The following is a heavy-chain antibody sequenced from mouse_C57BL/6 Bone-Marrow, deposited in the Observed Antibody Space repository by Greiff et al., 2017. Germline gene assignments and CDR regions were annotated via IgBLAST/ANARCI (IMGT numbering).Heavy chain of an antibody. CDR3: AREGITAVVEDY. Sequence: EVQLQQSGPELVKPGASVKISCKASGYTFTDYYMNWVKQSHGKSLEWIGDINPNNGGTSYNQKFKGKATLTVDKSSSTAYMELRSLTSEDSAVYDCAREGITAVVEDYWGQGTTLTVSS. V-gene: IGHV1-26*01. D-gene: IGHD1-1*01. CDR2: INPNNGGT. CDR1: GYTFTDYY. J-gene: IGHJ2*01.